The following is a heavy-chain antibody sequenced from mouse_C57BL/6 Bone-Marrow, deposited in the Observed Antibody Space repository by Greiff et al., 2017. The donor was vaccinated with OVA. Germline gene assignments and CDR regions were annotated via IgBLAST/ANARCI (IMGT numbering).Heavy chain of an antibody. J-gene: IGHJ2*01. CDR2: INPNNGGT. Sequence: EVQLQQSGPELVKPGASVKISCKASGYTFTDYYMNWVKQSHGKSLEWIGDINPNNGGTSYNQKFKGKATLTVDKSSSTAYMELRSLTSEDSAVYYCARWMIATVVAGDYFDYWGQGTTLTVSA. CDR1: GYTFTDYY. D-gene: IGHD1-1*01. V-gene: IGHV1-26*01. CDR3: ARWMIATVVAGDYFDY.